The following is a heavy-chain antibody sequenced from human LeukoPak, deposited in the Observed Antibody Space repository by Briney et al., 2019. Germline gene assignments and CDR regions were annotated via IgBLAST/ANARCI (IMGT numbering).Heavy chain of an antibody. J-gene: IGHJ6*02. D-gene: IGHD3-10*01. V-gene: IGHV3-48*03. Sequence: GGSLRLSCAASGFTFSSYEMNWVRQAPGKGLEWVSYISSSSTIYYADSVKGRFTISRDNAKNSLYLQMNSLRAEDTAVYYCARDLITMVRGASTYYYYYGMDVWGQGTTVTVSS. CDR3: ARDLITMVRGASTYYYYYGMDV. CDR2: ISSSSTI. CDR1: GFTFSSYE.